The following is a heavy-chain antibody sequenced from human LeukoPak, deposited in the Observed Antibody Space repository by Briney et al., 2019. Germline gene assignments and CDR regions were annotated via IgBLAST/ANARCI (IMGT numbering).Heavy chain of an antibody. V-gene: IGHV4-59*11. D-gene: IGHD3-16*01. J-gene: IGHJ3*01. CDR1: GGSISSHY. CDR3: ARGMFGGTSAFDL. Sequence: SETLSLTCSVFGGSISSHYWSWIRQPPGRGLEWIGYVYHSGSTNYSPSLRGRVTISIDTSNNQFSLKLSSLIAADTAVYYCARGMFGGTSAFDLWGQGTMVTVSS. CDR2: VYHSGST.